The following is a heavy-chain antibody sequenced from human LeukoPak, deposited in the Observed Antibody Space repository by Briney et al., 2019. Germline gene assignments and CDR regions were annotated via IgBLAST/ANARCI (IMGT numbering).Heavy chain of an antibody. D-gene: IGHD6-13*01. V-gene: IGHV3-7*01. CDR2: IKQDGSEK. J-gene: IGHJ4*02. Sequence: GGSLRLSCAASGFTFSSYWMSWVRQAPGKGLEWVANIKQDGSEKYYVDSVKGRFTISRDNAKNSLYLQMNSLRAEDTAVYYCARDLGDFPGIAAAGTFGYWGQGTLVTVSS. CDR1: GFTFSSYW. CDR3: ARDLGDFPGIAAAGTFGY.